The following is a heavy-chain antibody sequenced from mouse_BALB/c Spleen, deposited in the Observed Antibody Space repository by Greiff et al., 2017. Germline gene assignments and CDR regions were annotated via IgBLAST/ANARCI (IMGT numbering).Heavy chain of an antibody. Sequence: EVMLVESGGGLVKPGGSLKLSCAASGFTFSSYAMSWVRQTPEKRLEWVASISSGGSTYYPDSVKGRFTISRDNARNILYLQMSSLRSEDTAMYYCARERGYQYYYAMDYWGQGTSVTVSS. CDR3: ARERGYQYYYAMDY. D-gene: IGHD2-14*01. J-gene: IGHJ4*01. CDR2: ISSGGST. CDR1: GFTFSSYA. V-gene: IGHV5-6-5*01.